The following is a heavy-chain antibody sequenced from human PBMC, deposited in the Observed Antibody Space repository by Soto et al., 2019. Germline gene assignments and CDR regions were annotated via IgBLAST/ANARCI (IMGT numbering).Heavy chain of an antibody. CDR2: IIPIFGTA. V-gene: IGHV1-69*13. CDR3: ATGPNYDILTGYSPYYFDY. D-gene: IGHD3-9*01. Sequence: ASVKVSCKASGGTFSSYAISWVRQAPGQGLEWMGGIIPIFGTANYAQKFQGRVTITADESTSTAYMELSSLRSEDTAVYYCATGPNYDILTGYSPYYFDYCGQGALVTVSS. J-gene: IGHJ4*02. CDR1: GGTFSSYA.